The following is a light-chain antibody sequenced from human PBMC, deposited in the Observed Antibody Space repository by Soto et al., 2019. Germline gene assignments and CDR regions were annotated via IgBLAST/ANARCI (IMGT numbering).Light chain of an antibody. CDR2: EGS. Sequence: QSALTQPASASGSPGQSITISCTGTSSDVGSYNHVSWYQQHPGKAPKLMIYEGSKRPSGVSNRFSGSKSGNTASLTISGLQAEDEADYYCCSYAGSSTYVFGTGTKLTVL. CDR1: SSDVGSYNH. J-gene: IGLJ1*01. V-gene: IGLV2-23*01. CDR3: CSYAGSSTYV.